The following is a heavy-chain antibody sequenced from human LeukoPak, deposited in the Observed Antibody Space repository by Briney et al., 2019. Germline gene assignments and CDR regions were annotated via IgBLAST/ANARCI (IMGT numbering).Heavy chain of an antibody. Sequence: GGSLRLSCAASGFTFSSYGTHWVRQAPGKGLEWVAVIWYDGSNKYYADSVKGRFTISRDNSKNTLYLQMNSLRAEDTAVYYCARDRGYYDSSGYYGYWGQGTLVTVSS. CDR1: GFTFSSYG. CDR2: IWYDGSNK. CDR3: ARDRGYYDSSGYYGY. V-gene: IGHV3-33*01. J-gene: IGHJ4*02. D-gene: IGHD3-22*01.